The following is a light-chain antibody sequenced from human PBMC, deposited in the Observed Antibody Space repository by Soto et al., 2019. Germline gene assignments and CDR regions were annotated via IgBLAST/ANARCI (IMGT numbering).Light chain of an antibody. CDR1: SSDVGGYNY. V-gene: IGLV2-14*01. CDR2: YVS. J-gene: IGLJ2*01. Sequence: QSVLTQPASVSGSPGQSITISCTGTSSDVGGYNYVSWYQQHPSKAPKLMIYYVSNRTSGVSNRLSGSKSGNTASLTISGLQAEDEADYYCSAYTGSSTVVFGGGTKVTVL. CDR3: SAYTGSSTVV.